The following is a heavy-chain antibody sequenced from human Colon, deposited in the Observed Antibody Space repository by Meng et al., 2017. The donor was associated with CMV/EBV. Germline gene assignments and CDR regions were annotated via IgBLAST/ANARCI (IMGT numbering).Heavy chain of an antibody. J-gene: IGHJ4*02. CDR3: ARDYYYGSGLDY. V-gene: IGHV7-4-1*02. CDR2: INTNTGSP. CDR1: GYNFANYA. Sequence: QVQLVQSGSELKKPGASVKVPCEVSGYNFANYAINWVGQAPGQGLEWMGWINTNTGSPTYAQGFTGRFVFSLVPSVNTAYLQISSLKAEDTAVYFCARDYYYGSGLDYWGQGTLVTVSS. D-gene: IGHD3-10*01.